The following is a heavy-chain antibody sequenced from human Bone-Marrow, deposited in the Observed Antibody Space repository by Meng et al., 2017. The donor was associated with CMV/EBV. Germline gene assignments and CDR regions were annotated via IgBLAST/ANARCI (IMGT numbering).Heavy chain of an antibody. Sequence: SETLSLTCAVYGVSFSGYYWSWIRQPPGKGLEWIGEINHSGSNNYNPSLKSRVTISVDTSKNQFSLKLSLVTAADTAVYYCARFTFSSSGFYYYYYGMDVWGQGTTVTVSS. J-gene: IGHJ6*02. D-gene: IGHD6-6*01. CDR3: ARFTFSSSGFYYYYYGMDV. V-gene: IGHV4-34*01. CDR2: INHSGSN. CDR1: GVSFSGYY.